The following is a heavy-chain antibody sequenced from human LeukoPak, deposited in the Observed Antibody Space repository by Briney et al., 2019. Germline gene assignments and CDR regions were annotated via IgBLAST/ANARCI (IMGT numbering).Heavy chain of an antibody. D-gene: IGHD2-15*01. CDR2: LSSSSTYV. Sequence: GGSLRLSCAASGFTFSTYSMNWVRQAPGKGLEWVSSLSSSSTYVYYADSVKGRFNISRDNAKTSLYLQMNSLRAEDTAVYYCARVRCSGGGCFYNFDYWGQGSLVTVSS. CDR1: GFTFSTYS. CDR3: ARVRCSGGGCFYNFDY. J-gene: IGHJ4*02. V-gene: IGHV3-21*01.